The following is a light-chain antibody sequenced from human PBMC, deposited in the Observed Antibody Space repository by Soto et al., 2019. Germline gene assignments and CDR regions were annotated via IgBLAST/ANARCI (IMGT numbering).Light chain of an antibody. V-gene: IGKV3-15*01. CDR2: GAS. J-gene: IGKJ5*01. Sequence: EIVLTQSPGTLSLSPGERATLSCRASQSVSSSYLAWYQQKPGQAPRLLIYGASARATGIPARFRGSGSGTDFTLTISSLQSEDFAVYYCQQYNNWPITFGQGTRLEIK. CDR1: QSVSSSY. CDR3: QQYNNWPIT.